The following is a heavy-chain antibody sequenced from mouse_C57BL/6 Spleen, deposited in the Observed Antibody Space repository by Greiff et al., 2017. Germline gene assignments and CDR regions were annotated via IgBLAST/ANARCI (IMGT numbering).Heavy chain of an antibody. Sequence: QVQLKESGAELARPGASVKLSCKASGYTFTSYGISWVKQRTGQGLEWIGEIYPRSGNTYYNEKFKGKATLTADKSSSTAYMELRSLTSEDSAVYFCARESNDGYPWFAYWGQGTLVTVSA. J-gene: IGHJ3*01. CDR3: ARESNDGYPWFAY. CDR1: GYTFTSYG. V-gene: IGHV1-81*01. D-gene: IGHD2-3*01. CDR2: IYPRSGNT.